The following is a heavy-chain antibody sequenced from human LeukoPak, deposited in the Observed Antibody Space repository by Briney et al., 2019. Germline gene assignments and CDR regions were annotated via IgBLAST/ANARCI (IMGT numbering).Heavy chain of an antibody. V-gene: IGHV3-74*01. CDR3: ARVARGDYYYYYMDV. Sequence: GGSLRLSCGASGFTFSSYWMHWVRHAPGKGLVWVSRINNDGSSTSYADSVQGRFTISRDNAKNTLYLQMNSLRAEDTALYYCARVARGDYYYYYMDVWGKGTAVTISS. CDR1: GFTFSSYW. J-gene: IGHJ6*03. D-gene: IGHD3-10*01. CDR2: INNDGSST.